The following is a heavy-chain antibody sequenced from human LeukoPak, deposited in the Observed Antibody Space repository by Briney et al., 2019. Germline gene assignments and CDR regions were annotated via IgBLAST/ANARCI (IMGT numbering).Heavy chain of an antibody. J-gene: IGHJ4*02. V-gene: IGHV5-10-1*01. Sequence: PGESLQISCKGSGYSFTSYWISWVRQLPGKGLEWMGRIDPSDSFTNYSPSFQGHVTISADKSISTAYLQWSSLKASDTAMYYCARLPMTTAPDFDYWGQGTLVTVSS. CDR3: ARLPMTTAPDFDY. D-gene: IGHD4-11*01. CDR1: GYSFTSYW. CDR2: IDPSDSFT.